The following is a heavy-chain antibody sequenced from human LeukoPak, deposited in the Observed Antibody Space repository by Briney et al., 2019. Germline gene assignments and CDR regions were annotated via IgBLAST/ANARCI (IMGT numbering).Heavy chain of an antibody. CDR1: GFTFSSYA. D-gene: IGHD5-12*01. J-gene: IGHJ4*02. V-gene: IGHV3-64*01. CDR2: ISTNGGST. CDR3: AKDQSGWSGYATPGY. Sequence: GGSLRLSCAASGFTFSSYAMHWVRQAPGNGLEYVSAISTNGGSTYYANSVKGRFTISRDNSKNTLYLQMGSLRAEDMAVYYCAKDQSGWSGYATPGYWGQGTLVTVSA.